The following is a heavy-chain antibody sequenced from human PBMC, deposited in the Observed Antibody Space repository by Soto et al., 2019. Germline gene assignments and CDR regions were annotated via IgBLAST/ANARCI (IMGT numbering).Heavy chain of an antibody. D-gene: IGHD3-22*01. J-gene: IGHJ6*02. CDR1: GGSISSYC. Sequence: SETLSLTCSVSGGSISSYCWSWIRQPPGKGLEWIGYIDYSGSTNYNPSLKSRVTISVDTSKNQFSLKLSSVTAADTAVYHCASLPYYYDSSGYSYYYYGMDVWGQGTTVTVSS. CDR3: ASLPYYYDSSGYSYYYYGMDV. V-gene: IGHV4-59*01. CDR2: IDYSGST.